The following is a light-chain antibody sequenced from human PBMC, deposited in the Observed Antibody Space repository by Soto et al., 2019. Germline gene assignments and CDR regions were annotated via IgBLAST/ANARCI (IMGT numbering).Light chain of an antibody. Sequence: QSVLTQPPSASASPGQSVAISCTGTNSDVGGYNYVSWYQQHPGKAPKLMIYEVNKRPSGVPDRFSGSKSGNTASLTVSGLQAEDEADYYCSSYAGSSNVFGTGTKVTVL. CDR1: NSDVGGYNY. J-gene: IGLJ1*01. CDR2: EVN. CDR3: SSYAGSSNV. V-gene: IGLV2-8*01.